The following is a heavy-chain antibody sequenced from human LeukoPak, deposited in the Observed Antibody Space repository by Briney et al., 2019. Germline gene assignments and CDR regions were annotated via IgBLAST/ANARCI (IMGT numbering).Heavy chain of an antibody. CDR1: GFPFSTYD. J-gene: IGHJ6*03. Sequence: PGGSLRLSCAASGFPFSTYDMTWVRQAPGKGLEWVSAIRVTDGSAYYADSVKGRFTISRDNSKNTLYLQMNSLRAEDTAKYYCAKGSCSSHICNYFYYMDVWGKGTTVTVSS. V-gene: IGHV3-23*01. CDR3: AKGSCSSHICNYFYYMDV. D-gene: IGHD3-10*01. CDR2: IRVTDGSA.